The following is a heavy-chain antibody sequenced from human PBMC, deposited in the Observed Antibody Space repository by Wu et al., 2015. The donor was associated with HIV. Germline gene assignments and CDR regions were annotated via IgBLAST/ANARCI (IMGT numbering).Heavy chain of an antibody. V-gene: IGHV1-8*01. CDR2: MNPNSGNT. CDR3: ARDSRKRGYRKVGFWYLIS. D-gene: IGHD1-14*01. CDR1: GYTFTSYD. J-gene: IGHJ2*01. Sequence: QVQLVQSGAEVKKPGASVKVSCKASGYTFTSYDINWVRQATGQGLEWMGWMNPNSGNTGYAQKFQGRVTMTRNTSISTAYMELSSLRSEDTAVYYCARDSRKRGYRKVGFWYLISWGRGHPGHCPPQ.